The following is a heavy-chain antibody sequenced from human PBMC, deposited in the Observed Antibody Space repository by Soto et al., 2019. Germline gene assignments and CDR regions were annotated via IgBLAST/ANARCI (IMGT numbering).Heavy chain of an antibody. J-gene: IGHJ5*02. CDR3: ARDSGWFDP. V-gene: IGHV4-39*01. CDR1: GGSIRISDYF. D-gene: IGHD7-27*01. CDR2: IYHSGST. Sequence: LCGGSIRISDYFWGWIRQPPGRALEWIASIYHSGSTYYNPTLKSRVTMSVDTSNNQFALTLNSVTAADTAIYYCARDSGWFDPWGQGTLVTVSS.